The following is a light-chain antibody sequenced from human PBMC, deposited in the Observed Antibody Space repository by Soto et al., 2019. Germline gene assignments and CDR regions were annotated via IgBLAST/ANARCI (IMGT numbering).Light chain of an antibody. Sequence: EVVLTQSPGTLSLSPGERATLSCRASQSVGSSYLAWYQQKPGQAPRVLIYGTSSRATGIPDRFSGSGSGTDFTLTISRLEPEDFAVYYCQQYNSWPLTFGGGTKVEIK. CDR3: QQYNSWPLT. CDR2: GTS. J-gene: IGKJ4*01. V-gene: IGKV3-20*01. CDR1: QSVGSSY.